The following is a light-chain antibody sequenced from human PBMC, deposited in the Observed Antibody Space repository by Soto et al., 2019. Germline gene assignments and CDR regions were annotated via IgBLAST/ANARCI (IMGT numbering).Light chain of an antibody. CDR2: KAS. J-gene: IGKJ1*01. CDR3: QHYNDK. Sequence: DIQMTQSPSTLSGSVGDRVTITCRASQTISSWLAWYQQKPGKAPKLLIYKASTLKSGVPSRFSGSGSGTEFTLTISSLQPDDFATYYCQHYNDKFGQGTKVDIK. CDR1: QTISSW. V-gene: IGKV1-5*03.